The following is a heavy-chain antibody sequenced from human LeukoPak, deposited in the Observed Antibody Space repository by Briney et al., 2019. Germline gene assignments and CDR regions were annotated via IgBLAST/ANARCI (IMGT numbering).Heavy chain of an antibody. CDR3: ARLRITMVRGVKRFDY. CDR1: GFTFSSYG. J-gene: IGHJ4*02. Sequence: QAGGSLRLSCAASGFTFSSYGMHWVRQAPGKGLERVAVIWYDGSNKYYADSVKGRFTISRDNAKNSLYLQMNSLRAEDTAVYYCARLRITMVRGVKRFDYWGQGTLVTVSS. CDR2: IWYDGSNK. D-gene: IGHD3-10*01. V-gene: IGHV3-33*03.